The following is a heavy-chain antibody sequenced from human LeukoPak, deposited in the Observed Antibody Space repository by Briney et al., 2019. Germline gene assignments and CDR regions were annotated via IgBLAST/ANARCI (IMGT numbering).Heavy chain of an antibody. CDR2: VDPEDGET. D-gene: IGHD3-10*01. CDR3: ARDLGAWAAGGY. V-gene: IGHV1-69-2*01. J-gene: IGHJ4*02. Sequence: ASVKISCKVSGYTFTDYYMHWVQQAPGKGLEWMELVDPEDGETIYAEKFQGRVTITADTSTDTAYMELSSLRSEDTAVYYCARDLGAWAAGGYWGQGTLVTVSS. CDR1: GYTFTDYY.